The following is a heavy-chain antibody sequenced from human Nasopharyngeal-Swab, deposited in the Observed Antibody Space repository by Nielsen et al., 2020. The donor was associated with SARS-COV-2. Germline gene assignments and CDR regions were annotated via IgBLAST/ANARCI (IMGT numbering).Heavy chain of an antibody. V-gene: IGHV3-11*04. Sequence: WIRQPPGKGLEWVSYISSSSSTKYYADPVKGRFTISRDNAKNSLYLQMNSLRDEDTAVYYCARDAIVVVPAAIQYWGQGTLVTVSS. J-gene: IGHJ4*02. CDR3: ARDAIVVVPAAIQY. CDR2: ISSSSSTK. D-gene: IGHD2-2*02.